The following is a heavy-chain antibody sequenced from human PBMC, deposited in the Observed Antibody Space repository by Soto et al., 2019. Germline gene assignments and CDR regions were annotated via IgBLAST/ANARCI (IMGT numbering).Heavy chain of an antibody. V-gene: IGHV3-11*01. D-gene: IGHD3-22*01. CDR1: GFTFSDYY. J-gene: IGHJ4*02. CDR2: ISSSGSII. Sequence: GGSLRLSCAASGFTFSDYYMSWIRQAPGKGLEWVSYISSSGSIIYYADSVKGRFTISRDNAKNSLYLQMNSLRAEDTAVYYCARDQGYYESSGYFDYWGQGTLVTVSS. CDR3: ARDQGYYESSGYFDY.